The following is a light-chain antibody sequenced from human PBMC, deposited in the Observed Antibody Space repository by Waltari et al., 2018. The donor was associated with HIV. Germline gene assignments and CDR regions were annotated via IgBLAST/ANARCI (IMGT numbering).Light chain of an antibody. J-gene: IGLJ3*02. CDR2: GSI. CDR3: QSYDSSLSGSWV. CDR1: SSNIGAGYD. V-gene: IGLV1-40*01. Sequence: QSVLTQPPSVSGAPGQRVTLPCTGSSSNIGAGYDVHWYQQLPGTAPKLLSYGSINRPSGVPDRFSGSKSGTSASLAITGLQAEDEADYYCQSYDSSLSGSWVFGGGTKLTVL.